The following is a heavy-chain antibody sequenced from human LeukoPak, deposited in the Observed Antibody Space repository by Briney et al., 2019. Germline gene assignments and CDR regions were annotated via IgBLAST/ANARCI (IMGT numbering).Heavy chain of an antibody. Sequence: SVKVSCKASGGTFSSYATSWVRQAPGQGLEWMGGIIPIFGTANYAQKSQGRVTITTDESTSTAYMELSSLRSEDTAVYYCAREAGTYYYYYYMDVWGKGTTVTVSS. V-gene: IGHV1-69*05. D-gene: IGHD6-19*01. CDR2: IIPIFGTA. J-gene: IGHJ6*03. CDR1: GGTFSSYA. CDR3: AREAGTYYYYYYMDV.